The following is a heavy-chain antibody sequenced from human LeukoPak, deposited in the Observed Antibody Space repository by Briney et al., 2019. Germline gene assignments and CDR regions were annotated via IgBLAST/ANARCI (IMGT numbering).Heavy chain of an antibody. V-gene: IGHV4-59*01. CDR2: SHNSGST. D-gene: IGHD3-22*01. Sequence: SETLSLTCTVSGGSITNFYWSWIRQAPGKGLEWIGYSHNSGSTDYNPSLKGRVTISVDTSKNQLSLKLSSATAADTAVYYCAREMNYHDSTGYYLHYLDYWGQGTLVTVSS. CDR1: GGSITNFY. CDR3: AREMNYHDSTGYYLHYLDY. J-gene: IGHJ4*02.